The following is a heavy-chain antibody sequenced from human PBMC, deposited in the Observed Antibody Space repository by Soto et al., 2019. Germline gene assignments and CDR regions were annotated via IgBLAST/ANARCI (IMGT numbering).Heavy chain of an antibody. CDR2: IYSGGST. J-gene: IGHJ4*02. Sequence: GGSLRLSCAASGFTVSSNYMSWVRQAPGKGLEWVSVIYSGGSTYYADSVKGRFTISRDNPKNTLYLQMNSLRAEDTAVYYCAREDCSSTSCSYYFDYWGQGTLVTVSS. D-gene: IGHD2-2*01. CDR1: GFTVSSNY. CDR3: AREDCSSTSCSYYFDY. V-gene: IGHV3-53*01.